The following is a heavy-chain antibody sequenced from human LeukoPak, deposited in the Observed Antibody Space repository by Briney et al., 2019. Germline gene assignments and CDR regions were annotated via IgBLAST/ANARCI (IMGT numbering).Heavy chain of an antibody. V-gene: IGHV4-59*01. CDR2: IYYSGST. D-gene: IGHD5-18*01. CDR1: GGSMSSYY. J-gene: IGHJ4*02. Sequence: SETLTLTCTVSGGSMSSYYWSWIRQPPGKGLEWIGSIYYSGSTNYNPSLKSRVTISIDTSKNQFSLRLSSVTAADTAVYYCARDHRGYSYGLFDNWGQGTLVTVSS. CDR3: ARDHRGYSYGLFDN.